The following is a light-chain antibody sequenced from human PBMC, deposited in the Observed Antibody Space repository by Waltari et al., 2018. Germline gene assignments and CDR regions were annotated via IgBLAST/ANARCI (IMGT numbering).Light chain of an antibody. CDR2: AAS. V-gene: IGKV1-9*01. CDR1: QGISSS. Sequence: IQLTQSPSSLSASVGDRVTITCRASQGISSSLAWYQQKPGKAPKLLIYAASTLQSGVPSRFSGSGSGTDFTLTISSLQPEDVAVYYCHQHYTTPWTFGQGTQVEL. J-gene: IGKJ1*01. CDR3: HQHYTTPWT.